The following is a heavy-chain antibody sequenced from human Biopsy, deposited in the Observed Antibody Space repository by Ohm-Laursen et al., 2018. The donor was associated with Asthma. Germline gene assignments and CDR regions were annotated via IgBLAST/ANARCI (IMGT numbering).Heavy chain of an antibody. CDR1: GYTFNSAG. J-gene: IGHJ6*02. Sequence: ASVTVSCQASGYTFNSAGITWARQAPGQGLEWMGWISVYNGNTKVAQKLQDRVTMITDTSTSTAYMELRSLRSDDTAVYFCARAVDYSHYYGIDVWGQGTTVTVS. D-gene: IGHD3-10*01. CDR2: ISVYNGNT. V-gene: IGHV1-18*01. CDR3: ARAVDYSHYYGIDV.